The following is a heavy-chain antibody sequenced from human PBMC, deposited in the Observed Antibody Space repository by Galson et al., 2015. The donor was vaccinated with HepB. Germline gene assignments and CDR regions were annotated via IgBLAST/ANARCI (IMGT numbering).Heavy chain of an antibody. CDR3: AKGWSAVFYDMDV. CDR1: GFTFSSYA. J-gene: IGHJ6*02. Sequence: SLRLSCAASGFTFSSYAINWVRQAPGKGLEWVSSISGSGGRIHYADSVKGRFTISRDNSKNTLYLQMNSLRAEDTAVYYCAKGWSAVFYDMDVWGQGTTVIVSS. D-gene: IGHD2-8*01. V-gene: IGHV3-23*01. CDR2: ISGSGGRI.